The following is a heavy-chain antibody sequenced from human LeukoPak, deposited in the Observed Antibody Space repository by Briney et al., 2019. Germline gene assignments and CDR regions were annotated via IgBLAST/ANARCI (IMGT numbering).Heavy chain of an antibody. CDR2: ISGGGDIT. J-gene: IGHJ4*02. V-gene: IGHV3-23*01. Sequence: GGSLRLSCAASGFNFANHAMSWVRQTPGKGLEWVSAISGGGDITYYADSVKGRFTISRDNSKDTLFLQMNSLRAEDSAVYYCATDRERDPSVYYLVGGQGTLITVSS. CDR1: GFNFANHA. D-gene: IGHD3-22*01. CDR3: ATDRERDPSVYYLV.